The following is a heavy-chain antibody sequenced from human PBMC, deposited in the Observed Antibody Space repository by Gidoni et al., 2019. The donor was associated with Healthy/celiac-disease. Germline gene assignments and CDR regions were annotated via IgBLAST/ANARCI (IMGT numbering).Heavy chain of an antibody. CDR3: ARGPATNWFDP. CDR2: INHSAIT. Sequence: QVQLQQWGAGLLKPSETLSLTCDVYGGSFSGYYWSWIRQPPGKGLEWIGEINHSAITNYNPSQKSRVTISVDTSKNQFSLKLSSVTAADTAVYYCARGPATNWFDPWGQGTLVTVSS. V-gene: IGHV4-34*01. CDR1: GGSFSGYY. J-gene: IGHJ5*02.